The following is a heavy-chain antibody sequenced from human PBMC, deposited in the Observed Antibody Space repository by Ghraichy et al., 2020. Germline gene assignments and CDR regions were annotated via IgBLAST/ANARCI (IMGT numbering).Heavy chain of an antibody. D-gene: IGHD3-16*02. CDR3: ARDGGYDYVWGSYRSAGGIGY. CDR1: GGSVSSGSYY. J-gene: IGHJ4*02. V-gene: IGHV4-61*01. CDR2: IYYSGST. Sequence: SETLSLTCTVSGGSVSSGSYYWSWIRQPPGKGLEWIGYIYYSGSTNYNPSLKSRVTISVDTSKNQFSLKLSSVTAADTAVYYCARDGGYDYVWGSYRSAGGIGYGGQGTLVTVSS.